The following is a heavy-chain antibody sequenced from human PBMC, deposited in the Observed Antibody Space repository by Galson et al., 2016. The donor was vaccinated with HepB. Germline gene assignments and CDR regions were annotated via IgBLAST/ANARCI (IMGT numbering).Heavy chain of an antibody. Sequence: SLRLSCAASGATVSLHYMSWVRQAPGKGLEWVSTVYSDDNAYYAASVKGRFTISRDNSKSTVYLQMNSLRAEDTAIYYCARDGGNRGSYSVGDSFDIWGQGTMVTVSS. CDR1: GATVSLHY. J-gene: IGHJ3*02. CDR3: ARDGGNRGSYSVGDSFDI. V-gene: IGHV3-53*01. D-gene: IGHD3-10*01. CDR2: VYSDDNA.